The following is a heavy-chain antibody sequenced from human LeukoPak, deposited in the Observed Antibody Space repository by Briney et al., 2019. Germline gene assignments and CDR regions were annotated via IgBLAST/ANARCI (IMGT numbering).Heavy chain of an antibody. J-gene: IGHJ3*02. CDR1: GYTLTELS. CDR2: FDPEDGET. D-gene: IGHD3-16*02. CDR3: ATVELRWGELSLTGGRAFDI. V-gene: IGHV1-24*01. Sequence: ASVKVSCKVSGYTLTELSMHWVRQAPGKGLEWMGGFDPEDGETIYAQKFQGRVTMTEDTSTDTAYMELSSLRSEDTAVYYCATVELRWGELSLTGGRAFDIWGQGTMVTVSS.